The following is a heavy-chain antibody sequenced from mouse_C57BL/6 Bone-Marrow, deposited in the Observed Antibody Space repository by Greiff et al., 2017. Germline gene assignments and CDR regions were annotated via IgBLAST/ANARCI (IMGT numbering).Heavy chain of an antibody. J-gene: IGHJ2*01. CDR2: IDPETGGT. V-gene: IGHV1-15*01. CDR1: GYTFTDYE. CDR3: TRWTTVV. D-gene: IGHD1-1*01. Sequence: QVQLQQSGAELVRPGASVTLSCKASGYTFTDYEMHWVKQTPVNGLEWIGAIDPETGGTAYNQKFKGKAILTADRSSSTAYMELRSLTSEDSAVYYCTRWTTVVWGQGTTLTVSS.